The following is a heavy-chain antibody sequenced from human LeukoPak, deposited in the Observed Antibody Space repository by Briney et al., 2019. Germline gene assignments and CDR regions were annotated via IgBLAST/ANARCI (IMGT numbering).Heavy chain of an antibody. J-gene: IGHJ4*02. Sequence: GGSLRLSCAASGFTFSSYTMHWVRQAPGKVLEWVAVISYDGSNKYYADSVKGRFTISRDNSKNTLYLQMNSLRTEDTAVYYCARDSSYYDTSDYFDYWGQEALVTVSS. CDR2: ISYDGSNK. V-gene: IGHV3-30*04. CDR1: GFTFSSYT. CDR3: ARDSSYYDTSDYFDY. D-gene: IGHD3-22*01.